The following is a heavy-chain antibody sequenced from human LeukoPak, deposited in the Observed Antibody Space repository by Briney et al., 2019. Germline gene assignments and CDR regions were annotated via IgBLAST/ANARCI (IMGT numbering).Heavy chain of an antibody. D-gene: IGHD4-17*01. CDR3: ARKGIDYGDYEGWFDP. CDR1: GYTFTCYY. CDR2: INPNSGGT. V-gene: IGHV1-2*02. J-gene: IGHJ5*02. Sequence: ASVKVSCKASGYTFTCYYMHWVRQAPGQGLEWMGWINPNSGGTNYAQKFQGRVTMTRNTSISTAYMELSSLRSEDTAVYYCARKGIDYGDYEGWFDPWGQGTLVTVSS.